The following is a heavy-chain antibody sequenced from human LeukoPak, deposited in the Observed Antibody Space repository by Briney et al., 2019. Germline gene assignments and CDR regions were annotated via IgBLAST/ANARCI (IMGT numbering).Heavy chain of an antibody. D-gene: IGHD3-16*01. Sequence: GGSLRLSCAASGFTFSSSAMSWVRQAPGKGLEGVASISGSGSGGSTYYADSVKGRFTSSRDNYKNTLYLQMNSLRAEDTAVYYCARDWGSYFDYWGQGTLVSVCS. CDR1: GFTFSSSA. CDR2: ISGSGSGGST. V-gene: IGHV3-23*01. CDR3: ARDWGSYFDY. J-gene: IGHJ4*02.